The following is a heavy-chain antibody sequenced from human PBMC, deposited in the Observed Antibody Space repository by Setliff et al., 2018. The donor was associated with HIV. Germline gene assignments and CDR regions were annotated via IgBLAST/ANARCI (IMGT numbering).Heavy chain of an antibody. V-gene: IGHV1-69*13. CDR1: GGTFTSPG. Sequence: SVKVSCKASGGTFTSPGLNWVRQAPGQRLEWLGGIIPAFRIPEYAQQFQGRLTITVDESTTTTYMELSSLKSEDTAVYFCGRTVGQQFYDYWGQGTLVTVSS. CDR3: GRTVGQQFYDY. J-gene: IGHJ4*02. CDR2: IIPAFRIP. D-gene: IGHD6-13*01.